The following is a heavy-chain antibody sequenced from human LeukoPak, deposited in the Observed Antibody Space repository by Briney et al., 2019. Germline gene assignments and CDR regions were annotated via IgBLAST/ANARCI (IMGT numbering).Heavy chain of an antibody. CDR2: IDPSDSYT. CDR1: GYSFTSYW. D-gene: IGHD3-9*01. CDR3: ARAGLYDWESDAFDI. J-gene: IGHJ3*02. V-gene: IGHV5-10-1*01. Sequence: PGESLKISCKGSGYSFTSYWIGWVRQMPGKGLEWMGRIDPSDSYTNYSPSFQGHVTISADKSISTAYLQWSSLKASDTAMYYCARAGLYDWESDAFDIWGQGTMVTVSS.